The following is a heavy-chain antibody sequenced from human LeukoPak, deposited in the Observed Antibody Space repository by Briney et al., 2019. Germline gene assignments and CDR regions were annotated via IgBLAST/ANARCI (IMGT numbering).Heavy chain of an antibody. J-gene: IGHJ4*02. V-gene: IGHV1-46*01. D-gene: IGHD2-8*02. CDR3: AREESGGYFDY. CDR1: GYTFSNYY. CDR2: INPTGTGT. Sequence: ASVKVSCKSSGYTFSNYYMHWVRQARAQGLEGMGLINPTGTGTNYAQKFRGRVTLTRDTSTTTVYMELSSLRSEDSAVYYCAREESGGYFDYWGQGTLVTVSS.